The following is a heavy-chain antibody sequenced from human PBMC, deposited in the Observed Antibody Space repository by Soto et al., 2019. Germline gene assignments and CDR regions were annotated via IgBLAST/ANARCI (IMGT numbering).Heavy chain of an antibody. CDR3: AQNEQLVPYFYYYGMDV. D-gene: IGHD6-6*01. Sequence: PGGSLRLSCAASGFTFSSYARHWVRQDPGKGLEWVAVISSDGSNKYYADIVKGRFTVSRDNSKNTLYLQMNSLRGEDTAIYYYAQNEQLVPYFYYYGMDVWGQGTTVTVSS. CDR1: GFTFSSYA. CDR2: ISSDGSNK. V-gene: IGHV3-30-3*01. J-gene: IGHJ6*01.